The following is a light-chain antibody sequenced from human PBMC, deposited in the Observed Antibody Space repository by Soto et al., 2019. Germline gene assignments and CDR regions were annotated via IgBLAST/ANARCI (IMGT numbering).Light chain of an antibody. Sequence: DIQITHSPSSLSASVLYRVTITCRASLNIGDSLSWFQQKAGKPPTQLIYGASALQSGVPVRFSGSASGTDFTLTIRNMQREDFATYYCLQTYNLPRTFGQGTKVDIK. CDR1: LNIGDS. CDR2: GAS. J-gene: IGKJ1*01. CDR3: LQTYNLPRT. V-gene: IGKV1-39*01.